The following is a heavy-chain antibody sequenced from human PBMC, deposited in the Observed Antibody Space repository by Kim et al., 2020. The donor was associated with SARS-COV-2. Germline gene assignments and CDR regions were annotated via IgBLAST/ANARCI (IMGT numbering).Heavy chain of an antibody. J-gene: IGHJ6*02. D-gene: IGHD6-19*01. V-gene: IGHV3-23*01. Sequence: SAGSAKGRFTISRDNSKNTLYLQMNSLRAEDTAVYYCAKVGHWLVYGMDVWGQGTTVTVSS. CDR3: AKVGHWLVYGMDV.